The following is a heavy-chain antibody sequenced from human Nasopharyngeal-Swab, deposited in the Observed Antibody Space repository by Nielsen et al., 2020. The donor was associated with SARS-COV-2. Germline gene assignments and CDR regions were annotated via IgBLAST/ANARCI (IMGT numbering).Heavy chain of an antibody. CDR2: VSWNSASK. D-gene: IGHD1-26*01. CDR1: GFTFDYHG. V-gene: IGHV3-9*01. Sequence: GGSLRLSCAASGFTFDYHGMHWVRQAPGKGLEWVSGVSWNSASKDYADSVKGRFTISRDNAKNSLYLQMNSLRAEDTAVYYCARAREKVGATNYWGQGTLVTVSS. J-gene: IGHJ4*02. CDR3: ARAREKVGATNY.